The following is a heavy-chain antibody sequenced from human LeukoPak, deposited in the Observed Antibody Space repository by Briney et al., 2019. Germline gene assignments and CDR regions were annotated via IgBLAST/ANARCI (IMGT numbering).Heavy chain of an antibody. Sequence: GGSLRLSCAASGFSLSPYWMHWVRQAPGKGLVWVSRVKDDGSSTNYADSVKGRFTISRDNAENTLYLQMNSLRAEDTAVYYCAGSEYCSSTSCPLDYWGQGTLVTVSS. CDR2: VKDDGSST. J-gene: IGHJ4*02. V-gene: IGHV3-74*01. CDR3: AGSEYCSSTSCPLDY. CDR1: GFSLSPYW. D-gene: IGHD2-2*01.